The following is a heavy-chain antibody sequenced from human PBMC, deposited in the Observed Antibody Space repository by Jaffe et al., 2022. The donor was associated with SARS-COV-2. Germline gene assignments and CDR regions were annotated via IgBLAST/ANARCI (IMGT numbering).Heavy chain of an antibody. CDR3: ARVKVMAWSFDY. CDR2: ISSSSSYI. Sequence: EVQLVESGGGLVKPGGSLRLSCAASGFTFSSYSMNWVRQAPGKGLEWVSSISSSSSYIYYADSVKGRFTISRDNAKNSLYLQMNSLRAEDTAVYYCARVKVMAWSFDYWGQGTLVTVSS. V-gene: IGHV3-21*01. J-gene: IGHJ4*02. CDR1: GFTFSSYS. D-gene: IGHD2-8*01.